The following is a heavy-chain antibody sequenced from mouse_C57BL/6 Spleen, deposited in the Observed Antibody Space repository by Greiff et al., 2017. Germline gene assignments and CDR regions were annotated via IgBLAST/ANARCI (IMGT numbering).Heavy chain of an antibody. CDR2: IDPSDSYT. V-gene: IGHV1-59*01. Sequence: VQLQQPGAELVRPGTSVKLSCKASGYTFTSYWMHWVKQRPGQGLEWIGVIDPSDSYTNYTQKFKGKATLTVDTSSSTAYMQLSSLTSEDSAVYYCARRGPLGYFDYWGQGTTLTVSS. J-gene: IGHJ2*01. CDR3: ARRGPLGYFDY. D-gene: IGHD1-2*01. CDR1: GYTFTSYW.